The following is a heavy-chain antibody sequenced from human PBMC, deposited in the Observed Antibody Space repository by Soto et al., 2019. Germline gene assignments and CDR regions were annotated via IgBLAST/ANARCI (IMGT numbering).Heavy chain of an antibody. D-gene: IGHD3-22*01. CDR1: GGTFSSYA. J-gene: IGHJ4*02. CDR2: IIPIFGTA. CDR3: ARRGFYYDSSGYFDY. V-gene: IGHV1-69*13. Sequence: SVKVSCKASGGTFSSYAISWVRQAPGQGLEWMGGIIPIFGTANYAQKFQGRVTITADESTSTACMELSSLRSEDTAVYYCARRGFYYDSSGYFDYWGQGTLVTVSS.